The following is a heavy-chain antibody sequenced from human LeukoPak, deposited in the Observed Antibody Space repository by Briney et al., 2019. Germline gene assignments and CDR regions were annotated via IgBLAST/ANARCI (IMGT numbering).Heavy chain of an antibody. J-gene: IGHJ5*02. D-gene: IGHD5/OR15-5a*01. Sequence: ASVKVSCKASGYTFTGYYMHWVRQAPGQELEWMGWINPNSGGTNYAQKFQGRVTMTRDTSISTAYMELSSLRSDDTAVYYCARSLSPLSNWFDPWGQGTLVTVSS. CDR2: INPNSGGT. CDR3: ARSLSPLSNWFDP. V-gene: IGHV1-2*02. CDR1: GYTFTGYY.